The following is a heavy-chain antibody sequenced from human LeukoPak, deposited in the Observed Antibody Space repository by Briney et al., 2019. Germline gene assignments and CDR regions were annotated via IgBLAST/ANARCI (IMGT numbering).Heavy chain of an antibody. J-gene: IGHJ4*02. CDR2: INTNTGNP. D-gene: IGHD3-9*01. V-gene: IGHV7-4-1*02. CDR1: GYTFTSYA. CDR3: ARVATRYFDWSPPGGDYYFDY. Sequence: ASVKVSCKDSGYTFTSYAMNWVRQAPGQGLEWMGWINTNTGNPTYAQGFTGRFVFSLDTSVSTAYLQISSLKAEDTAVYYCARVATRYFDWSPPGGDYYFDYWGQGTLVTVSS.